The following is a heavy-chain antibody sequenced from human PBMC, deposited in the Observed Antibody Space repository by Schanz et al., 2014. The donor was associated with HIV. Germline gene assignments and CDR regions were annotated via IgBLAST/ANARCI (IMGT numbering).Heavy chain of an antibody. CDR1: GFTFSNYG. J-gene: IGHJ4*02. V-gene: IGHV3-33*06. CDR2: IWYDGSNK. Sequence: QVQLVESGGGVVQPGGSLRLSCAASGFTFSNYGMHWVRQAPGKGLEWVALIWYDGSNKYYADSVKGRFTISRDNSKNTLYLQMSSLRVEDTAVYYCANEEVPNDYWGQGTLVTVSS. CDR3: ANEEVPNDY.